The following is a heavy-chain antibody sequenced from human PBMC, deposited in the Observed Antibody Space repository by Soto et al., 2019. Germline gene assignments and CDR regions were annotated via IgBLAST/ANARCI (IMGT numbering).Heavy chain of an antibody. J-gene: IGHJ4*02. Sequence: PSETLSLTCTVSGGSISSYYWSWIRQPPGKGLEWIGYIYYSGSTNYNPSLKSRVTISVDTSKNQFSLKLSSVTAADTAVYYCARETVTTSPYYFDYWGQGTLVTVSS. CDR2: IYYSGST. CDR1: GGSISSYY. V-gene: IGHV4-59*01. D-gene: IGHD4-4*01. CDR3: ARETVTTSPYYFDY.